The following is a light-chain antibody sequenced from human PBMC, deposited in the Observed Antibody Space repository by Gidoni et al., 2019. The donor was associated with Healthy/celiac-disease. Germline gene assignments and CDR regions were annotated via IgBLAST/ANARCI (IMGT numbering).Light chain of an antibody. CDR3: MQSIQLPLT. V-gene: IGKV2D-29*02. CDR2: EVS. CDR1: PSLLHLDGKTY. Sequence: DLVVTQTPLSLFVTPGRPASLPCKSSPSLLHLDGKTYLDWYLQKPGQSPQLLIYEVSNLFSGVPDRFSGSGSGTDFTLKISRVEAEDVGVYYCMQSIQLPLTFGRGTKVEIK. J-gene: IGKJ4*01.